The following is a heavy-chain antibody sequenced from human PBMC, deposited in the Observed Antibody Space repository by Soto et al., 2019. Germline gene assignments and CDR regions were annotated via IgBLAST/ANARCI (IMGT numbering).Heavy chain of an antibody. CDR3: ARSSGYSYGRFDY. Sequence: PSETLSLTCTVSGGSISSYYWSWIRQPPGKGLEWIGYIYYSGSTNYNPSLKSRVTISVDTSKNQFSLKLSSVTAADTAVYYCARSSGYSYGRFDYWGQGTLVIVSS. CDR2: IYYSGST. V-gene: IGHV4-59*01. CDR1: GGSISSYY. D-gene: IGHD5-18*01. J-gene: IGHJ4*02.